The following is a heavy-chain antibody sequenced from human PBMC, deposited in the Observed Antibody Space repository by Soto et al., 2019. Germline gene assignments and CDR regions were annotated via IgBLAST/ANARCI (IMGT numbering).Heavy chain of an antibody. J-gene: IGHJ6*02. CDR3: ARCVRQLDLGYDYYAMDV. D-gene: IGHD6-6*01. CDR2: INTDGSST. Sequence: PGGSLRLSXAGSGFPFRKNWMHWVRQAPGKGLVWVSRINTDGSSTNYADSVKGRFTISRDNAKNTVYLQLSSLRAEDTAVYYCARCVRQLDLGYDYYAMDVWGQGTTVTVSS. V-gene: IGHV3-74*01. CDR1: GFPFRKNW.